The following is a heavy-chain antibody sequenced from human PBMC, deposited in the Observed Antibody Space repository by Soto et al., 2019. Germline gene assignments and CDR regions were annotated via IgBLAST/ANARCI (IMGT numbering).Heavy chain of an antibody. V-gene: IGHV5-51*01. D-gene: IGHD1-20*01. CDR3: ASLITRSDAAFDI. Sequence: GESLKISCKGSGYSFTSYWIGWVRQMPGKGLEWMGIIYPGDSDTRYSPSFQGQVTISADKSISTAYLQWSSLKASDTAMYYCASLITRSDAAFDIWGQGTMVTVSS. J-gene: IGHJ3*02. CDR2: IYPGDSDT. CDR1: GYSFTSYW.